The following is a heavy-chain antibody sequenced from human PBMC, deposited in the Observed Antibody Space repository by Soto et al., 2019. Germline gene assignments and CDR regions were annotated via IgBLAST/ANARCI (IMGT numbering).Heavy chain of an antibody. V-gene: IGHV4-34*01. CDR3: ARDNYYDSSGYYSDAFDI. Sequence: SETLSLTCAVYGGSFSGDYWSWIRQPPGKGLEWIGEINHSGSTNYNPSLKSRVTISVGTSKNQFSLKLSSVTAADTAVYYCARDNYYDSSGYYSDAFDIWGQGTMVTVSS. D-gene: IGHD3-22*01. CDR2: INHSGST. J-gene: IGHJ3*02. CDR1: GGSFSGDY.